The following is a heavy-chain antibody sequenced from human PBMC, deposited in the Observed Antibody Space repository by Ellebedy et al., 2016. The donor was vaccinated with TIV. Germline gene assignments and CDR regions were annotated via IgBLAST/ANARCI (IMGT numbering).Heavy chain of an antibody. CDR1: GFIFSPYA. CDR3: AKDRTSGDGYWVFDN. D-gene: IGHD5-18*01. Sequence: GESLKTSCAASGFIFSPYAMAWVRPAPGKGLELVSGIVGSGSQKYADSVKGRFTISRDNSKRTVDLQMNRLRAEDTAIYVCAKDRTSGDGYWVFDNWGQGTLISVSS. CDR2: IVGSGS. V-gene: IGHV3-23*01. J-gene: IGHJ4*02.